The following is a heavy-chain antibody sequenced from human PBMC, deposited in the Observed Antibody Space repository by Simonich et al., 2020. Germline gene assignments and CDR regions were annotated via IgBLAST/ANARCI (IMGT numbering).Heavy chain of an antibody. V-gene: IGHV1-2*02. Sequence: QVQLVQSGAEVKKPGASVKVSCKASGYTFTGYYMHWVRQAPGQGLEGMGWINPNSGGTNYEQKFQGRVTMTRDTSISTAYMELSRLRSDDTAVYYCARGALTGDYYYMDVWGKGTTVTVSS. CDR3: ARGALTGDYYYMDV. D-gene: IGHD7-27*01. CDR1: GYTFTGYY. J-gene: IGHJ6*03. CDR2: INPNSGGT.